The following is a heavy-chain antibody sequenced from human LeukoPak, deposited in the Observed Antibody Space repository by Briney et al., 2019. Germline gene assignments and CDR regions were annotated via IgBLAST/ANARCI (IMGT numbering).Heavy chain of an antibody. V-gene: IGHV3-43*02. CDR2: ISGDGGST. CDR1: GFTFDDYA. CDR3: AKTHRAMVTFAAFDI. J-gene: IGHJ3*02. D-gene: IGHD5-18*01. Sequence: GGSLRLSCAVSGFTFDDYAMHWVRQAPGKGLEWVSLISGDGGSTYYADSVKGRFTISRDNSKNSLYLQMNSLRTEDTALYYCAKTHRAMVTFAAFDIWGQGTMVTVSS.